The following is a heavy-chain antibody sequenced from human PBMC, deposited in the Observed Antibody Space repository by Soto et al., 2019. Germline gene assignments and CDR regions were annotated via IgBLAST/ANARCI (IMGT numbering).Heavy chain of an antibody. D-gene: IGHD2-15*01. Sequence: ASVRVSCKASGGTFSSYAISWVRQAPGQRLEWMGGIIASNGKAKYSQKFQGRVTITRDTSASTAYMELSSLRSEDTAVYYCARVGGYCSGGSCRLYNWFDPWGQGTLVTVSS. CDR2: IIASNGKA. J-gene: IGHJ5*02. CDR1: GGTFSSYA. V-gene: IGHV1-69*10. CDR3: ARVGGYCSGGSCRLYNWFDP.